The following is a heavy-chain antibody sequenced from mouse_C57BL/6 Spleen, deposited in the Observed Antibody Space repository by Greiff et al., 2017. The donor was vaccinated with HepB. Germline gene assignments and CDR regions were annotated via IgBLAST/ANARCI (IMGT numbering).Heavy chain of an antibody. J-gene: IGHJ3*01. V-gene: IGHV3-6*01. Sequence: DVKLVESGPGLVKPSQSLSLTCSVTGYSITSGYYWNWIRQFPGNKLEWMGYISYDGSNNYNPSLKNRISITRDTSKNQFFLKLNSVTTEDTATYYCAREGSYGSSPPWFAYWGQGTLVTVSA. D-gene: IGHD1-1*01. CDR3: AREGSYGSSPPWFAY. CDR2: ISYDGSN. CDR1: GYSITSGYY.